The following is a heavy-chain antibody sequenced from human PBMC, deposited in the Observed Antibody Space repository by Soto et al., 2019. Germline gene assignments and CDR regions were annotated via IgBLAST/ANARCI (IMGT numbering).Heavy chain of an antibody. CDR2: MNPNSGNT. CDR3: TRTLYGDNVDY. V-gene: IGHV1-8*01. J-gene: IGHJ4*02. D-gene: IGHD4-17*01. CDR1: GYTFTSYD. Sequence: QVQLVQSGAEVQKPGASVKVSCKASGYTFTSYDINWVRQATGQGLEWMGWMNPNSGNTGYAQKFQGRVTMTRNTAISTAYMALSSLRAEDTAVSYCTRTLYGDNVDYWGQGTLGTVSS.